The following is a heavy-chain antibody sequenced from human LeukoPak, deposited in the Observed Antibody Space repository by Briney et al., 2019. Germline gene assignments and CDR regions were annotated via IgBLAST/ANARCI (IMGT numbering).Heavy chain of an antibody. J-gene: IGHJ5*02. CDR3: ARVNNQLPSPWGFDP. V-gene: IGHV1-2*02. D-gene: IGHD2-2*01. CDR2: INPNSGGT. CDR1: GYTFTGYY. Sequence: GASVKASCKASGYTFTGYYMHWVRQAPGQGLEWMGWINPNSGGTNYAQKFQGRVTMTRDTSISTAYMELSRLRSDDTAVYYCARVNNQLPSPWGFDPWGQGTLVTVSS.